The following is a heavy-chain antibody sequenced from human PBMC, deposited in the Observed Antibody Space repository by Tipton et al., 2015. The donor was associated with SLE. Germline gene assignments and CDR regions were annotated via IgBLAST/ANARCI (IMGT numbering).Heavy chain of an antibody. J-gene: IGHJ3*02. CDR2: IIPIFGTA. CDR1: GVSLSSSA. D-gene: IGHD3/OR15-3a*01. CDR3: ARELFWTGFKGTFDI. V-gene: IGHV1-69*05. Sequence: LVQSWAEVKVSCKASGVSLSSSAISWVRQAPGQGLEWMGGIIPIFGTANYAQKFQGRVTITTDESTSTAYMELSSLRSEDTAVYYCARELFWTGFKGTFDIWGQGTKVTVSS.